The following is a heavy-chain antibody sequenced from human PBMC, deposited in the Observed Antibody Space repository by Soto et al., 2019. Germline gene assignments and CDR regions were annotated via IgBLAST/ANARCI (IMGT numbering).Heavy chain of an antibody. J-gene: IGHJ4*02. Sequence: ASVKVSCKASGYAFSGFYMHWVRQAPGQGLEWMGVINPSGDSTTYAQKFQGRLTMTKDTSTSTLYMELSQRTSVLTQAYFDYWGPGALVTVSS. D-gene: IGHD2-8*01. CDR2: INPSGDST. CDR1: GYAFSGFY. V-gene: IGHV1-46*01. CDR3: Y.